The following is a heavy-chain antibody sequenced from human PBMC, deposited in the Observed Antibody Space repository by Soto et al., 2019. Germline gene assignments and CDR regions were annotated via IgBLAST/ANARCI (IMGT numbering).Heavy chain of an antibody. D-gene: IGHD3-22*01. V-gene: IGHV1-46*01. CDR3: ARDQTHYYDSSGYYGRYHYFDY. CDR1: GYTFTSYY. Sequence: ASVKVSCKASGYTFTSYYMHWVRQAPGQGLEWMGIINPSGGSTNYAQKLQGRVTMTTDTSTSTAYMELRSLRSDDTAVYYCARDQTHYYDSSGYYGRYHYFDYWGQGTLVTVSS. J-gene: IGHJ4*02. CDR2: INPSGGST.